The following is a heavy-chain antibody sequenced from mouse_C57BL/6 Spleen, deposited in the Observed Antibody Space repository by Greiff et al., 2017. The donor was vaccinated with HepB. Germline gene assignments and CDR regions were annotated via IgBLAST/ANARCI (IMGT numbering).Heavy chain of an antibody. Sequence: EVQLKESGPELVKPGASVKISCKASGYSFTGYYMHWVKQSHGNILDWIGYIYPYNGVSSYNQKFKGKATLTVDKSSSTAYMELRSLTSEDSAVYYCARSYSNSVGVWSYYYAMDYWGQGTSVTVSS. V-gene: IGHV1-31*01. CDR2: IYPYNGVS. J-gene: IGHJ4*01. CDR1: GYSFTGYY. D-gene: IGHD2-5*01. CDR3: ARSYSNSVGVWSYYYAMDY.